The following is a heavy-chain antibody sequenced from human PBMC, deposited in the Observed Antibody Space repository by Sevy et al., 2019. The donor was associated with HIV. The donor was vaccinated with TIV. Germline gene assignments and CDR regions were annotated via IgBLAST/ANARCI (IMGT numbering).Heavy chain of an antibody. J-gene: IGHJ4*02. CDR2: IYYSGST. CDR1: GGSISSYY. D-gene: IGHD3-10*01. CDR3: ARGYYGSGSYPDY. Sequence: SETLSLTCTVSGGSISSYYWSWIRQPPGKGLEWIWYIYYSGSTNYNPSLKSRVTISVDTSKNQFSLKLRSVTAADTAVYYCARGYYGSGSYPDYWGQGTLVTVSS. V-gene: IGHV4-59*01.